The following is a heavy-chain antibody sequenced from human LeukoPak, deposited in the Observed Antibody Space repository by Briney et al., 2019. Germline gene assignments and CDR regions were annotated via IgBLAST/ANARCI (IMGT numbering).Heavy chain of an antibody. J-gene: IGHJ4*02. V-gene: IGHV1-2*04. Sequence: ASVKVSCKASGYTFTGYYMHWVRQAPGQGLEWMGWINPSSGGTNYAQKFQGWVTMTRDTSISTAYMELSRLRSEDTAVYYCARDYFGDGYSYGYCDYWGQGTLVTVSS. CDR1: GYTFTGYY. CDR2: INPSSGGT. D-gene: IGHD5-18*01. CDR3: ARDYFGDGYSYGYCDY.